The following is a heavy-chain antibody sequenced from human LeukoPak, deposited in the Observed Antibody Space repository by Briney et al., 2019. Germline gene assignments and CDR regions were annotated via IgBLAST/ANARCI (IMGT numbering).Heavy chain of an antibody. J-gene: IGHJ5*02. D-gene: IGHD1-14*01. CDR3: ARDPLAAPGTHPAGSPTNWFDP. CDR2: ISSSSSYI. Sequence: SGGSLRLSCAASGFTFSSYSMNWVRQAPGKGLEWVSSISSSSSYIYYADSVKGRFTISRDNAKNSLYLQMNSLRAEDTAVYYCARDPLAAPGTHPAGSPTNWFDPWGQGTLVTVSS. CDR1: GFTFSSYS. V-gene: IGHV3-21*01.